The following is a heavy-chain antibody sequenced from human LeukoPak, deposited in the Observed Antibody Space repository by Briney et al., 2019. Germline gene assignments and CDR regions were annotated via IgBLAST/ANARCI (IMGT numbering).Heavy chain of an antibody. CDR2: MNPNNGST. CDR3: ARNLARTGDFDY. D-gene: IGHD5-12*01. V-gene: IGHV1-8*01. CDR1: GYSFISYD. Sequence: ASVKVSCKASGYSFISYDINWVRQATGQGLEWLGWMNPNNGSTGYAQNFQGRVSMTRDTSISTAYMELSNLGSEDTAVYYCARNLARTGDFDYWGQGTLVTVSS. J-gene: IGHJ4*02.